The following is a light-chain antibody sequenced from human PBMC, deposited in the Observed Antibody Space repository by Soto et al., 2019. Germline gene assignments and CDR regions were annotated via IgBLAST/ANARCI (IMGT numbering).Light chain of an antibody. V-gene: IGKV1-39*01. CDR3: QQSYITPRT. CDR1: QSISSY. J-gene: IGKJ1*01. CDR2: AAS. Sequence: DLQMTQSPSSLSASVGDKMTTTCRANQSISSYLNWYQQKPGKAPKLLIYAASSLQSGVPSSFSGSVSGTDFTLTISSLHPEDFATYYCQQSYITPRTFGQGTKVEIK.